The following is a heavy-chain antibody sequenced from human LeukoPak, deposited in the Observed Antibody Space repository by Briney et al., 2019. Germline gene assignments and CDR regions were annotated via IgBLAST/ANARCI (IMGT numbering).Heavy chain of an antibody. CDR1: GFTFDDYT. D-gene: IGHD6-13*01. Sequence: PGGSLRLSCAASGFTFDDYTMHWVRQAPGKGLEWVSLISWDGGSTYYADSVKGRFTISRDNSKNSLYLQMNSLRTEDTALYYCAKDWAAAGTYYYMDVWGKGTTVTVSS. CDR2: ISWDGGST. CDR3: AKDWAAAGTYYYMDV. V-gene: IGHV3-43*01. J-gene: IGHJ6*03.